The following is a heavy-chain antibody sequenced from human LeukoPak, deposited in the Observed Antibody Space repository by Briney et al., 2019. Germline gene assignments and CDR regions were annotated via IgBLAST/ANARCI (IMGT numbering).Heavy chain of an antibody. CDR3: ARDMVGATHAFDI. Sequence: SETLSLTCAVYGGSFSGYYWSWIRQPPGKGLEWIGEINHSGSTNYNPSLKSRVTISVDTSKNQFSLKLSSVTAADTAVYYCARDMVGATHAFDIWGQGTMVTVSS. CDR1: GGSFSGYY. CDR2: INHSGST. D-gene: IGHD1-26*01. V-gene: IGHV4-34*01. J-gene: IGHJ3*02.